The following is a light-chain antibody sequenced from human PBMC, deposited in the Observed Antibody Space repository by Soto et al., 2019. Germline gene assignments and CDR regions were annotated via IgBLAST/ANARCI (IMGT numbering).Light chain of an antibody. V-gene: IGKV1-39*01. CDR3: QQSYNIPLT. Sequence: DIQMTQSPSPLSASVGDRVTITCRASQNISTYLNWYQQKPGKAPEVLIYAASSLQSGDPSRFSGSGSGTDFTLIIDSLHREDFATYNCQQSYNIPLTFGGGTKVEIK. J-gene: IGKJ4*02. CDR1: QNISTY. CDR2: AAS.